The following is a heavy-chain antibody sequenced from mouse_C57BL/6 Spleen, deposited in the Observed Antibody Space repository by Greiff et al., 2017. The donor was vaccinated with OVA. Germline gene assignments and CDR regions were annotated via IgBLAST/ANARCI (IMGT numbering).Heavy chain of an antibody. V-gene: IGHV1-59*01. CDR3: ARPSRYDYDGGYAMDY. Sequence: QVQLQQPGAELVRPGTSVKLSCKASGYTFTSYWMHWVKQRPGQGLAWIGVIDPSASYTNYNQKFKGKAPLTVDTSSSTASMQLSSLTSEDSAVYYCARPSRYDYDGGYAMDYWGQGTSVTVSS. D-gene: IGHD2-4*01. J-gene: IGHJ4*01. CDR2: IDPSASYT. CDR1: GYTFTSYW.